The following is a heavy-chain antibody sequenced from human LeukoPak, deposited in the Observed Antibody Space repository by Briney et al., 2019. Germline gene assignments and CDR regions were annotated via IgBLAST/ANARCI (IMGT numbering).Heavy chain of an antibody. CDR2: ISSSSSYI. CDR1: GFTFSSYS. D-gene: IGHD1-26*01. V-gene: IGHV3-21*04. Sequence: GGSLSLSCAASGFTFSSYSMNWVRQAPGKGLEWVSSISSSSSYIYYADSVKGRFTISRDNAKNSLYLQMNSLRAEDTAAYYCAKGAGGSYYYYYYMDVWGKGTTVTISS. J-gene: IGHJ6*03. CDR3: AKGAGGSYYYYYYMDV.